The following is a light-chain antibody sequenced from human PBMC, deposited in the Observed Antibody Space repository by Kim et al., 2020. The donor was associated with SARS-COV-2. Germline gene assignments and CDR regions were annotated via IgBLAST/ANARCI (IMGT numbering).Light chain of an antibody. CDR2: ASS. V-gene: IGKV1-27*01. Sequence: GDRVTITCRASQGITNSLAWYQQKPGKVPQLLIYASSALQSGVPSRFSGSGSGTDFTLTISSLQPDDVATYYCQKYNSAPWTFGQGTTV. J-gene: IGKJ1*01. CDR1: QGITNS. CDR3: QKYNSAPWT.